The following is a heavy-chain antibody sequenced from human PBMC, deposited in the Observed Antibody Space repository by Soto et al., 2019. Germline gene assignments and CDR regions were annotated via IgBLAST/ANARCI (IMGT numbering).Heavy chain of an antibody. CDR3: ARVSNGYGGNGGFDY. Sequence: ASETLSLTCTVSGGSISDYYWIWIRQPPGKGLEWTGYVYYTGRSARYNPSLKSRATISVDTSKNQFSLSMNSVTAADTAVYYFARVSNGYGGNGGFDYWGQGTLVTVSS. J-gene: IGHJ4*02. V-gene: IGHV4-59*01. D-gene: IGHD4-17*01. CDR2: VYYTGRSA. CDR1: GGSISDYY.